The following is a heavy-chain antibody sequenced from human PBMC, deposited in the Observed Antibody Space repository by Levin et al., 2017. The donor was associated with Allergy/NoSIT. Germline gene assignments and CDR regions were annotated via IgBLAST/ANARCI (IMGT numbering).Heavy chain of an antibody. Sequence: SETLSLTCTVSGGSISSYYWSWIRQPPGKGLEWIGYIYYSGSTNYNPSLKSRVTISVDTSKNQFSLKLSSVTAADTAVYYCARLAAAAPFDNWFDPWGQGTLVTVSS. CDR3: ARLAAAAPFDNWFDP. CDR1: GGSISSYY. V-gene: IGHV4-59*01. D-gene: IGHD6-13*01. CDR2: IYYSGST. J-gene: IGHJ5*02.